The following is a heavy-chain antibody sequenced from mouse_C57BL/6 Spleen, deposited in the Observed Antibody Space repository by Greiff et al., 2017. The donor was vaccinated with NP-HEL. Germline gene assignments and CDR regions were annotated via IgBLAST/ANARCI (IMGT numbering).Heavy chain of an antibody. CDR3: AIYDGYPWFAY. V-gene: IGHV1-74*01. CDR2: IHPSDSDT. J-gene: IGHJ3*01. CDR1: GYTFTSYW. D-gene: IGHD2-3*01. Sequence: QVQLKQPGAELVKPGASVKVSCKASGYTFTSYWMHWVKQRPGQGLEWIGRIHPSDSDTNYNQKFKGKATLTVDKSSSTAYMQLSSLTSEDSAVYYCAIYDGYPWFAYWGQGTLVTVSA.